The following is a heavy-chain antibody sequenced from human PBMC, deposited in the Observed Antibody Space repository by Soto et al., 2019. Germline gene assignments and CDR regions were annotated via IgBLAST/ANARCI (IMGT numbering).Heavy chain of an antibody. Sequence: SETLSLTCTVSGGSISSGGYYWSWIRQHPGKGLEWIGYIYYSGSTYYNPSLKSRVTISVDTSKNQFSLKLGSVTAADTAVYYCARVVRYNWNYGLGAWFDPWGQGTLVTVSS. CDR1: GGSISSGGYY. J-gene: IGHJ5*02. CDR2: IYYSGST. CDR3: ARVVRYNWNYGLGAWFDP. V-gene: IGHV4-31*03. D-gene: IGHD1-7*01.